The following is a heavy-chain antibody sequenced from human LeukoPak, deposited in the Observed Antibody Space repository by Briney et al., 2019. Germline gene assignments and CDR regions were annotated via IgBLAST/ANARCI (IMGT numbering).Heavy chain of an antibody. CDR2: IYYSGST. J-gene: IGHJ6*03. CDR3: ARSDTNYDFWSGYYGPQGYYMDV. D-gene: IGHD3-3*01. CDR1: GGSISSGDYY. V-gene: IGHV4-30-4*02. Sequence: SETLSLTCTVSGGSISSGDYYWSWIRQPPGKGLEWIGYIYYSGSTYYNPSLKSRVTISVDTSKNQFSLKLSSVTAADTAVYYCARSDTNYDFWSGYYGPQGYYMDVWGKGTTVTVSS.